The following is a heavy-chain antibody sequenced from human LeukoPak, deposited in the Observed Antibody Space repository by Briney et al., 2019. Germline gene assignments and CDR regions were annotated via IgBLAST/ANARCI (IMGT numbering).Heavy chain of an antibody. CDR1: GGSISSSSYD. D-gene: IGHD3-10*01. J-gene: IGHJ5*02. CDR3: ARDAYYGSGPNENWFDP. Sequence: PSETLSLTCTVSGGSISSSSYDWGWIRQPPGKGLEWIGNIYYSGSTNYNPSLKSRITISVDTSKNQFSLKLRSVPAADTAVYYCARDAYYGSGPNENWFDPWGQGTLVTVSS. CDR2: IYYSGST. V-gene: IGHV4-61*05.